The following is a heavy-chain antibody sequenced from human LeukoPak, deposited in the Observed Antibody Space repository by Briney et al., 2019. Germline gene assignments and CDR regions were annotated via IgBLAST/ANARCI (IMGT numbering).Heavy chain of an antibody. Sequence: PSETLSLTCTVSGGSISTYYWSWVRQSPGKGLEWIGEINHSGSTNYNPSLKSRVTISVDTSKNQFSLKLSSVTAADTAVYYCARATAGTTLFEGIDYWGQGTLVTVSS. D-gene: IGHD1-1*01. CDR3: ARATAGTTLFEGIDY. CDR1: GGSISTYY. J-gene: IGHJ4*02. V-gene: IGHV4-34*01. CDR2: INHSGST.